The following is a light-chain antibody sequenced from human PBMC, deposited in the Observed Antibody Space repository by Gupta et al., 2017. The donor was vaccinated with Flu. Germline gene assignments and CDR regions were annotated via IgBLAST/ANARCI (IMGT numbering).Light chain of an antibody. J-gene: IGLJ3*02. CDR3: AAWDSSLIAGV. CDR2: KNG. V-gene: IGLV1-51*02. CDR1: SSNIGKNF. Sequence: SSSNIGKNFVSWYQQLPGTAPKLLIYKNGNRPSGVPDRFSGSKSGTSATLGITGLQTGDEAGYYCAAWDSSLIAGVFGGGTTLTVL.